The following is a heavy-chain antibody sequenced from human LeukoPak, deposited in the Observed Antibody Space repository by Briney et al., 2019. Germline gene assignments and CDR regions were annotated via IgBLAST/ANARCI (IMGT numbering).Heavy chain of an antibody. CDR1: GFTFSSYS. D-gene: IGHD6-13*01. Sequence: PGGSLRLSCAASGFTFSSYSMNWVRQAPGKGLEWVSSISSSSSYIYYADSVKGRFTISRDNAKNSLYLQMNSLRAEDTAVYHCARWGSSCPFDHWGQGTLVTVSS. V-gene: IGHV3-21*01. J-gene: IGHJ4*02. CDR2: ISSSSSYI. CDR3: ARWGSSCPFDH.